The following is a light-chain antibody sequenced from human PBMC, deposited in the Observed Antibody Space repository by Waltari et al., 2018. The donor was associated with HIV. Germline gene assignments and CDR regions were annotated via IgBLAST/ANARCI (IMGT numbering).Light chain of an antibody. Sequence: DLEMTQSPDSLAVSLGERATINCKSSQSVLYSANNKNYLAWYQQKPGQPPKLLFYWASTRESGVPDRFRGTGSGTDFTLTITSLQAEDVAVYYCQQYYSSPRTFSQGTKVEVK. CDR3: QQYYSSPRT. J-gene: IGKJ1*01. CDR1: QSVLYSANNKNY. V-gene: IGKV4-1*01. CDR2: WAS.